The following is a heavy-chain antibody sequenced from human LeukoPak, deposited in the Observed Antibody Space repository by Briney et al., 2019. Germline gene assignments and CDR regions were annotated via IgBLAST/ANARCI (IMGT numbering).Heavy chain of an antibody. V-gene: IGHV1-2*02. CDR2: INPNSGGT. CDR1: GYTFTGYY. CDR3: ARDLIRYCSSTSCSSQGAFDI. Sequence: ASVKVSCKASGYTFTGYYMHWVRQAPGQGLEWMGWINPNSGGTNYAQKFQGRVTMTRDTSISTAYMELSRLRSDDTAVYYCARDLIRYCSSTSCSSQGAFDIWGQGTMVTVSS. D-gene: IGHD2-2*01. J-gene: IGHJ3*02.